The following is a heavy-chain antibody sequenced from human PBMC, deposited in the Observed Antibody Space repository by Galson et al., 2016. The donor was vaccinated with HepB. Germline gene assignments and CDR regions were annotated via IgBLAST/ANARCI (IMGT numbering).Heavy chain of an antibody. D-gene: IGHD6-13*01. CDR1: GFSLRNHW. CDR3: ARIAAGGSTFDY. V-gene: IGHV3-7*03. J-gene: IGHJ4*02. CDR2: INQDGSVE. Sequence: SLRLSCAASGFSLRNHWMSWVRQAPGKGLEWVANINQDGSVEKYVDSVKGRFTIFKDNAKNSLYLQLNSLSAEDTAMFYCARIAAGGSTFDYWGQGTRGTVSS.